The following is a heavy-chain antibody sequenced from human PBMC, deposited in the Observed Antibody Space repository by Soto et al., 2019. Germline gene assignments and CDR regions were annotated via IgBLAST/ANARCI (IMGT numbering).Heavy chain of an antibody. J-gene: IGHJ4*02. CDR3: AKDLRNIAAAGPGYSSGWYY. D-gene: IGHD6-19*01. V-gene: IGHV3-30*18. CDR1: GFTFSSYG. CDR2: ISYDGSNK. Sequence: VQLVESGGGVVQPGRSLRLSCAASGFTFSSYGMHWVRQAPGKGLEWVAVISYDGSNKYYADSVKGRFTISRDNSKNTLYLQMNSLRAEDTAVYYCAKDLRNIAAAGPGYSSGWYYWGQGTLVTVSS.